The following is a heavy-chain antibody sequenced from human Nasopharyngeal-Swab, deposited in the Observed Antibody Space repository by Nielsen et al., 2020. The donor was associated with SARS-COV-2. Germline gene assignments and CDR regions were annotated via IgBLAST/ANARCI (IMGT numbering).Heavy chain of an antibody. D-gene: IGHD3-10*01. Sequence: VCQMPGKGLEWMGRIDPSDSYTNYSPSFQGHVTISADKSISTAYLQWSSLKASDTAMYYCARQPPTGSGRGGVDVWGQGTTVTVSS. V-gene: IGHV5-10-1*01. CDR2: IDPSDSYT. CDR3: ARQPPTGSGRGGVDV. J-gene: IGHJ6*02.